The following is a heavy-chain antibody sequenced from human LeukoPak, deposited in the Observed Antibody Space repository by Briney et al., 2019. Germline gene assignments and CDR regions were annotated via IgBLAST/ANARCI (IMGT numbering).Heavy chain of an antibody. Sequence: GGSLRLSCAASGFIFSSYEMNWVRQAPGKGLEWVSYISSSSSDIYYADSVKGRFTISRDNAKNSLYLQMNSLRADDMAVYYCARDPSSGWYLKGWFDPWGQGTLVTVSS. CDR2: ISSSSSDI. V-gene: IGHV3-48*03. CDR1: GFIFSSYE. J-gene: IGHJ5*02. D-gene: IGHD6-19*01. CDR3: ARDPSSGWYLKGWFDP.